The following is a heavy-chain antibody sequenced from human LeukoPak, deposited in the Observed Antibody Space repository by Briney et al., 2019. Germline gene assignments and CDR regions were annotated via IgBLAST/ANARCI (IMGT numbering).Heavy chain of an antibody. D-gene: IGHD1-26*01. Sequence: SETLSLTCAVYGGSFSGYYWSWIRQPPGKGLEWIGEINHSGSTNYNPSLKSRVTISVDTSKNQFSLKLSSVTAADTVVYYCARWDDGLDYWGQGTLVTVSS. CDR3: ARWDDGLDY. V-gene: IGHV4-34*01. CDR2: INHSGST. CDR1: GGSFSGYY. J-gene: IGHJ4*02.